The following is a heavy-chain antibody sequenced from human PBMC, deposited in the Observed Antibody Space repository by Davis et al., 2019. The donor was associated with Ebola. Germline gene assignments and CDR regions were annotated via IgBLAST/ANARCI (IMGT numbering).Heavy chain of an antibody. J-gene: IGHJ4*02. V-gene: IGHV3-23*01. Sequence: PGGSLRLSCAASGFTFSSYAMSWVRQAPGKGLEWVSAISGSGGSTYYADSVKGRFTISRDNSKNTLYLQMNSLRAEDTAVYYCAKGGAYCGGDCYLTTNYFDYWGQGTLVTVSS. CDR2: ISGSGGST. CDR1: GFTFSSYA. D-gene: IGHD2-21*02. CDR3: AKGGAYCGGDCYLTTNYFDY.